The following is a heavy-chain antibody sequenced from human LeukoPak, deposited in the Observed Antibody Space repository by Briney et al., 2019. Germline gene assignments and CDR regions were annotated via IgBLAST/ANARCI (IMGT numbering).Heavy chain of an antibody. V-gene: IGHV1-18*01. J-gene: IGHJ3*02. CDR2: INAYNGNT. D-gene: IGHD3-9*01. CDR1: GYTFTSYG. Sequence: ASVTVSCKASGYTFTSYGISWVRQAPGQGLNWMEWINAYNGNTKYAQKFQGRVTMTTDSSTSTVYMELSSLISEDTAVYYCARVAGGDILTGHDAFDIWGQGTMVTI. CDR3: ARVAGGDILTGHDAFDI.